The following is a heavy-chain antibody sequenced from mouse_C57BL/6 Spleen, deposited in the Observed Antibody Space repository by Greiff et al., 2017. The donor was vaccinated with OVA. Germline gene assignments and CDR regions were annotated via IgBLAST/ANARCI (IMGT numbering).Heavy chain of an antibody. CDR2: ISSGGSYT. V-gene: IGHV5-6*01. CDR3: ASPNWDGFAY. Sequence: EVQLVESGGDLVKPGGSLKLSCAASGFTFSSYGMSWVRQTPDKRLEWVATISSGGSYTYYPDSVKARFTISRDNAKNTLYLQMSSLKSEDTAMYYCASPNWDGFAYWGQGTLVTVSA. J-gene: IGHJ3*01. D-gene: IGHD4-1*02. CDR1: GFTFSSYG.